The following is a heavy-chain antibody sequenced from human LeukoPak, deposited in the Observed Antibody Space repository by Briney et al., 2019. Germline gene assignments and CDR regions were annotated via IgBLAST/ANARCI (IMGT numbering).Heavy chain of an antibody. V-gene: IGHV3-74*01. CDR1: GFTVSSNY. D-gene: IGHD3-3*01. CDR3: ARAVRAHPPADF. Sequence: GGSLRLSCAASGFTVSSNYMSWVRQAPGKGLVWVSRINSDGSSTTYADSVKGRSSISRDNAKNTLYLHLDSLRAEDTGVYYCARAVRAHPPADFWGQGTLVTVSS. CDR2: INSDGSST. J-gene: IGHJ4*02.